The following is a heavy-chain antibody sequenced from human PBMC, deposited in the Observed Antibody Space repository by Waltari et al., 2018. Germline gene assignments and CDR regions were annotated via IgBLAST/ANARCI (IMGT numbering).Heavy chain of an antibody. CDR2: ITSGGGDT. Sequence: QLLESGGGWRQAGGSLRLPCAASGFTFSHYALGWVRQAPGKGPEWVSGITSGGGDTYYTDSVRGRFTISRDNSKNTVYLQMNSLRHEDTAVYYCAKEIYRIGRPCFDYWGQGVRVTVSS. CDR1: GFTFSHYA. D-gene: IGHD6-19*01. CDR3: AKEIYRIGRPCFDY. J-gene: IGHJ4*02. V-gene: IGHV3-23*01.